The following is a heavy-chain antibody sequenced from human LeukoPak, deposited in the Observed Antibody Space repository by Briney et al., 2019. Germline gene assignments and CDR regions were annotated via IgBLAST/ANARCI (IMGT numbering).Heavy chain of an antibody. D-gene: IGHD5-12*01. CDR2: INPNSGGT. CDR1: GYTFTDYY. J-gene: IGHJ4*02. Sequence: GASVTVSFKASGYTFTDYYIHWVRQAPGQGLEWMGWINPNSGGTYYAQKFQGRVTMTRDTSISTAYMELSTMRSDDTAVYYCARVPPYSGYDRLIDYWGQGTLVTVSS. V-gene: IGHV1-2*02. CDR3: ARVPPYSGYDRLIDY.